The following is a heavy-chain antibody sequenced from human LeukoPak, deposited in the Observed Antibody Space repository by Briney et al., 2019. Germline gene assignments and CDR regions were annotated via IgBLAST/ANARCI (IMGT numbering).Heavy chain of an antibody. CDR1: GVSVSSGDYH. CDR3: ASPDCSTTSCYGDDPFDI. V-gene: IGHV4-30-4*08. J-gene: IGHJ3*02. CDR2: IYYSVDT. D-gene: IGHD2-2*01. Sequence: SQTLSLTCTVSGVSVSSGDYHWTWLRQPPGKGLEWIGHIYYSVDTYYNPSLKSRVTISVDTSKNQFTLKLNSVTAADTAVYYCASPDCSTTSCYGDDPFDIWGQGTMVTVSS.